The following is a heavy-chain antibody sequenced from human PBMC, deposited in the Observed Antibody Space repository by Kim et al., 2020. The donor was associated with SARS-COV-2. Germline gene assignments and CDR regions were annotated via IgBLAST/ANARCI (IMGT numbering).Heavy chain of an antibody. CDR3: ARARVPALFDY. J-gene: IGHJ4*02. V-gene: IGHV1-46*01. Sequence: ASVKVSCKASGYTFTSYYMHWVRQAPGQGLEWMGIINPSGGSTTYAQKFQGRVTMTRDTSTSTVYMELSSLRSEDTAVYYCARARVPALFDYWGQGTLVTVSS. CDR1: GYTFTSYY. CDR2: INPSGGST.